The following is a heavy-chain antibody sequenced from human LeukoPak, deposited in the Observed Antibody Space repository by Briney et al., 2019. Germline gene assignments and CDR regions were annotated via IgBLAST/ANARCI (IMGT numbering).Heavy chain of an antibody. J-gene: IGHJ4*02. Sequence: GGSLRLSCIASGFTVSSNYMSWVRQAPGKGLEWVSVIYSDGSTAYADSVKGRFTISRDNSKDTVFLQMNSLRAEDTAVYYCTMLRGVIDPYWGQGTLVTVSS. V-gene: IGHV3-66*01. CDR2: IYSDGST. CDR1: GFTVSSNY. D-gene: IGHD3-10*01. CDR3: TMLRGVIDPY.